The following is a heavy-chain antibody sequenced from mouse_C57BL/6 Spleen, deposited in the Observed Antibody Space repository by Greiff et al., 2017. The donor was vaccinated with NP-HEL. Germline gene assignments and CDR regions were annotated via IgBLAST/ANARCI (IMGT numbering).Heavy chain of an antibody. J-gene: IGHJ2*01. Sequence: EVKLVESGGGLVKPGGSLKLSCAASGFTFSDYGMHWVRQAPEKGLEWVAYISSGSSTIYYADTVKGRFTISRDNAKNTLFLQMTSLRSEDTAMYYCARPGGSLYFDYWGQGTTLTVSS. CDR3: ARPGGSLYFDY. V-gene: IGHV5-17*01. CDR2: ISSGSSTI. CDR1: GFTFSDYG.